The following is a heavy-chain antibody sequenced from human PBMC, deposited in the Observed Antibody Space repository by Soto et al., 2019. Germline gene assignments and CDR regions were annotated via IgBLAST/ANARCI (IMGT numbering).Heavy chain of an antibody. CDR3: ARESEDLTSNFDY. V-gene: IGHV3-21*06. J-gene: IGHJ4*02. CDR1: GFTFTRSS. CDR2: ISSTTNYI. Sequence: GGSLRLSCAASGFTFTRSSMSWVRQAPGKGLEWVSSISSTTNYIYYGDSMKGLFTISRDNAKNSLYLEMNSLRAEDTAVYYCARESEDLTSNFDYWGQGTLVTVSS.